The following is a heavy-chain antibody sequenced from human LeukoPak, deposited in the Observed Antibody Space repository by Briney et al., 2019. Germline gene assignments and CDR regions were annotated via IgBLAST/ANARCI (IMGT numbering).Heavy chain of an antibody. CDR1: GGSVSSGSYY. CDR3: ARETAYGDFNFDY. V-gene: IGHV4-61*01. J-gene: IGHJ4*02. CDR2: IYYSGST. D-gene: IGHD4-17*01. Sequence: SETLSLTCTVSGGSVSSGSYYWSWIRQPPGRGLEWIGYIYYSGSTNYNPSLKSRVTISVDTSKNQFSLKLSSVTAADTAVYYCARETAYGDFNFDYWGQGTLVTVSS.